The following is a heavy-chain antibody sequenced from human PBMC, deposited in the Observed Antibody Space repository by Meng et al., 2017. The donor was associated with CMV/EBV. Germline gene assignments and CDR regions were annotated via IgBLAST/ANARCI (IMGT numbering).Heavy chain of an antibody. V-gene: IGHV3-48*03. CDR2: ISSSGSTI. CDR3: ARDKVPIYCSSTSCYRYYYYGMDV. D-gene: IGHD2-2*02. Sequence: GGSLRLSCAASGFTFSSYEMNWVRQAPGQGLEWVSYISSSGSTIYYADSMKGRFTISRDNAKNSLYLQMNSLRAEDTAVYYCARDKVPIYCSSTSCYRYYYYGMDVWGQGTTVTVSS. CDR1: GFTFSSYE. J-gene: IGHJ6*02.